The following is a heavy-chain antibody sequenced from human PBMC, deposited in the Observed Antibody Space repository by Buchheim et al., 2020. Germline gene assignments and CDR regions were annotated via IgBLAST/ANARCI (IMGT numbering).Heavy chain of an antibody. CDR3: AIQGGDSSSSMYDY. J-gene: IGHJ4*02. CDR1: GGSFSGYY. Sequence: QVQLQQWGAGLLKPSETLSLTCAVYGGSFSGYYWSWIRQPPGKGLEWIGEINHSGSTNYNPSLKTRVTISVDTSKNQFPLKLSSVTAADTAVYYCAIQGGDSSSSMYDYWGQGTL. D-gene: IGHD6-6*01. CDR2: INHSGST. V-gene: IGHV4-34*01.